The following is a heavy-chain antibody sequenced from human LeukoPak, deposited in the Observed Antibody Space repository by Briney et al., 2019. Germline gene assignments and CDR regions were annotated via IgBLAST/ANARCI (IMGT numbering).Heavy chain of an antibody. Sequence: GGSLRLSCAASGFTFSRYDMSWVRQAPGKGLEWVSAISSDGGSTHYADSVKGRFAISRDNSKNTLYLQMNSLRAEDTAIYYCAKPFMVGATGYYYYYMDVWGEGTTVTVSS. CDR1: GFTFSRYD. CDR3: AKPFMVGATGYYYYYMDV. D-gene: IGHD1-26*01. CDR2: ISSDGGST. J-gene: IGHJ6*03. V-gene: IGHV3-23*01.